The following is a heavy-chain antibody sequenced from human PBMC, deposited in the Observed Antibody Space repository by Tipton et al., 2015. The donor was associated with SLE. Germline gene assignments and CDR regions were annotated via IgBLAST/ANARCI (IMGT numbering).Heavy chain of an antibody. CDR1: GYTFISYG. CDR3: AGDKPCGYDSSGYCYCDY. D-gene: IGHD3-22*01. J-gene: IGHJ4*02. Sequence: QSGPEVKKPGASVKVSCKASGYTFISYGINWVRQAPGQGLEWMGWISVYNGNTNYAQNLQGRVTITTDTSTSTTYMELSVLRSDDTAEYYCAGDKPCGYDSSGYCYCDYWSQGPLVSVSS. CDR2: ISVYNGNT. V-gene: IGHV1-18*01.